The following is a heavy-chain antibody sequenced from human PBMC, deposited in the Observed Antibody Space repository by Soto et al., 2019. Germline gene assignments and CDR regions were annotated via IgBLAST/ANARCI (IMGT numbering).Heavy chain of an antibody. Sequence: SETLSLTCTVSGGSISSYYWGWIRQPPGKGLEWIGYIYYSGSTDYDPSLKSRVTISVDTSKNQFSLKLSSVTAADTAVYYCARRWGTYFDFWGQGTLVTVSS. D-gene: IGHD7-27*01. V-gene: IGHV4-59*01. CDR1: GGSISSYY. J-gene: IGHJ4*02. CDR2: IYYSGST. CDR3: ARRWGTYFDF.